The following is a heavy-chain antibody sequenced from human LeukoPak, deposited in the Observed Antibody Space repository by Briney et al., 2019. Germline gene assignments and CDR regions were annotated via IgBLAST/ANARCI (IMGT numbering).Heavy chain of an antibody. Sequence: GRSLRLSCAASGSTFSSYGMHWVRQAPGKGLEWVAVISYDGSNKYYADSVKGRFTISRDNSKNTLYLQMNSLRAEDTAVYYCAKDPGGYSGYDHPIDYWGQGTLVTVSS. CDR3: AKDPGGYSGYDHPIDY. D-gene: IGHD5-12*01. J-gene: IGHJ4*02. CDR2: ISYDGSNK. V-gene: IGHV3-30*18. CDR1: GSTFSSYG.